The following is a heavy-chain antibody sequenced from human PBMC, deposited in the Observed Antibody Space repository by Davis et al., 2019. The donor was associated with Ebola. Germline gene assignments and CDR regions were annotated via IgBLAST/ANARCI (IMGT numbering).Heavy chain of an antibody. CDR1: GGSISSNNW. J-gene: IGHJ3*02. CDR2: IYHSGTT. D-gene: IGHD3-10*01. Sequence: MPSETLSLTCGVSGGSISSNNWWSWVRQPPGKGLEWIGEIYHSGTTNYNPSLKSRVTISVDKSKNQFSLKLSSVTAADTAVYYCARAMVTMVSFAFDIWGQGTMVTVSS. V-gene: IGHV4-4*02. CDR3: ARAMVTMVSFAFDI.